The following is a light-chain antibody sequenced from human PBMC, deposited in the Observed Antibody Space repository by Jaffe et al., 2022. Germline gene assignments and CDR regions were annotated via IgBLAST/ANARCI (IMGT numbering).Light chain of an antibody. CDR2: DAS. Sequence: VLTQSPDTLTLSPGERATLSCRASQSINSFLAWYQQKPGQAPRLLIYDASNRATGIPARFSGSGSGTDFTLTITSLEPEDFAVYYCQQRRNWPLTFGGGTKVEIK. CDR1: QSINSF. V-gene: IGKV3-11*01. CDR3: QQRRNWPLT. J-gene: IGKJ4*01.